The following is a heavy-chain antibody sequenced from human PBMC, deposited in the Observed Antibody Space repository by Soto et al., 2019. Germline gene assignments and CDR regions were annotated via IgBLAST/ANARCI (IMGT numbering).Heavy chain of an antibody. Sequence: SLTCAVSGGSISGSYYYWGWIRQSPGKGLEWIGSVYYRGRSYSKSSVKSRVTISVDTSKNQFSLNLNSVTASDTAVYFCVSQRTSVLTQAYFDYWGPGALVTVSS. V-gene: IGHV4-39*01. J-gene: IGHJ4*02. CDR3: VSQRTSVLTQAYFDY. CDR1: GGSISGSYYY. CDR2: VYYRGRS. D-gene: IGHD2-8*01.